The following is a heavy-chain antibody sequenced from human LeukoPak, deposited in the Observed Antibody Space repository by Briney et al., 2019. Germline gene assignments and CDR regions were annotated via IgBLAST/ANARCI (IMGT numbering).Heavy chain of an antibody. D-gene: IGHD1-26*01. Sequence: GGALRLSCKASGFTFSSYAMSWVRQAPGKGLEWVSAIRDSVSSTHYADSVKGRFTTSRDDSKNTLFLEMNSLRAADTAIYYCAKYGPQDSGSSHFDYWGPGALVTVSS. J-gene: IGHJ4*02. CDR3: AKYGPQDSGSSHFDY. CDR1: GFTFSSYA. CDR2: IRDSVSST. V-gene: IGHV3-23*01.